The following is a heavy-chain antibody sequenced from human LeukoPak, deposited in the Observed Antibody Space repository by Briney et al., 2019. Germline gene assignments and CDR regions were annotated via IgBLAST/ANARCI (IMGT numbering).Heavy chain of an antibody. V-gene: IGHV4-30-4*01. J-gene: IGHJ4*02. CDR1: GGPISSGDYY. CDR3: ARALVLRHVLEDY. D-gene: IGHD3-3*01. CDR2: IYYSGST. Sequence: PSETLSLTCTVSGGPISSGDYYWSWIRQPPGKGLEWIGYIYYSGSTYYNPSLKSRVTISVDTSKNQFSLKLSSVTAADTAVYYCARALVLRHVLEDYWGQGTLVTVSS.